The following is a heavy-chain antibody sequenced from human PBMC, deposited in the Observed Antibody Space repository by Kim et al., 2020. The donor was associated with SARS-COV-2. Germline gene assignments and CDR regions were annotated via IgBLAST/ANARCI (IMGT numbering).Heavy chain of an antibody. J-gene: IGHJ5*02. Sequence: SETLSLTCTVSGGSISSGGYYWSWIRQHPGKGLEWIGYIYYSGSTYYNPSLKSRVTISVDTSKNQFSLKLSSVTAADTAVYYCARNIGITMIVVVTGWVEPSGQEALVTVSS. D-gene: IGHD3-22*01. CDR2: IYYSGST. CDR1: GGSISSGGYY. CDR3: ARNIGITMIVVVTGWVEP. V-gene: IGHV4-31*03.